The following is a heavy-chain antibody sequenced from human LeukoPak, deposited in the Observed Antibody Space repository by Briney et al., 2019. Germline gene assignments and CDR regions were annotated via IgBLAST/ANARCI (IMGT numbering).Heavy chain of an antibody. CDR1: GFTFSSYS. CDR3: ARDSMRRYYGMDV. D-gene: IGHD2/OR15-2a*01. CDR2: IKQDGSEK. J-gene: IGHJ6*02. Sequence: GGSLRLSCAASGFTFSSYSMNWVRQAPGKGLEWVANIKQDGSEKYYVDSVKGRFTISRDNAKNSLYLQMNSLRAEDTAVYYCARDSMRRYYGMDVWGQGTTVTVSS. V-gene: IGHV3-7*01.